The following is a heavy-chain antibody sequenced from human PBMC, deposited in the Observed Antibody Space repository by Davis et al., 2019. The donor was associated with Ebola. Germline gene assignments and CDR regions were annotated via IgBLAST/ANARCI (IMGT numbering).Heavy chain of an antibody. J-gene: IGHJ4*02. D-gene: IGHD5-18*01. CDR2: ISSRGSTI. V-gene: IGHV3-11*01. Sequence: GESLKISCVASGFTFSDFYMSWIRQAPGKGLEWVSYISSRGSTIYYADSVKGRFTISRDNAKNSLYLQMNSLRAEDTAVYYCVGGYNYGRDYWGQGTLVTVSS. CDR3: VGGYNYGRDY. CDR1: GFTFSDFY.